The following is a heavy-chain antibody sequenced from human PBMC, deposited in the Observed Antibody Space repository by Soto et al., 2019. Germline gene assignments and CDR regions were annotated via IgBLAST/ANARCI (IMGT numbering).Heavy chain of an antibody. CDR2: FSGPGGGP. CDR3: AREQYSMVRGVIPY. D-gene: IGHD3-10*01. Sequence: GGSLRLSCAASGFTFSTYAMSWVRQAPGKGLEWVSSFSGPGGGPYYADSMKGRFTISRDDSKNTLYLQMNSLRAEDTAVYYCAREQYSMVRGVIPYWGQGTLVTVS. J-gene: IGHJ4*02. V-gene: IGHV3-23*01. CDR1: GFTFSTYA.